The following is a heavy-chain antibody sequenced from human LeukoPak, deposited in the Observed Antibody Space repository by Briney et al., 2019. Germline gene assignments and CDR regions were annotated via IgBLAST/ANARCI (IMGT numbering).Heavy chain of an antibody. CDR1: GGPISTSNYY. V-gene: IGHV4-39*01. CDR3: VRPRDYGFDN. CDR2: SSSSDTP. Sequence: SEALSLTCTASGGPISTSNYYWGWIRQPPGKGLEGIVSSSSSDTPHHNSSLNSRLTISLDTSKNQFSLQLNSVTVVDTAVYYCVRPRDYGFDNWGQGTLVTVSS. J-gene: IGHJ4*02. D-gene: IGHD4-17*01.